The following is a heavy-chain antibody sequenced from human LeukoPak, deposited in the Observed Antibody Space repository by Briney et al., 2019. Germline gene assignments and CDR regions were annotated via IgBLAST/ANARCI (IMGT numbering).Heavy chain of an antibody. CDR2: ISGSGGST. CDR3: AVSTKDYYYGMDV. V-gene: IGHV3-23*01. CDR1: GFTFSSYA. D-gene: IGHD6-13*01. J-gene: IGHJ6*02. Sequence: GGSLRLSCAASGFTFSSYAMSWVRQASGKGLEWVSAISGSGGSTYYADSVKGRFTISRDNSKNTLYLQMNSLRAEDTAVYYCAVSTKDYYYGMDVWGQGTTVTVSS.